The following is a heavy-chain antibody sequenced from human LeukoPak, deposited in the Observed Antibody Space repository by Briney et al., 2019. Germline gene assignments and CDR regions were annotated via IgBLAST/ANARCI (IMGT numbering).Heavy chain of an antibody. J-gene: IGHJ5*02. CDR1: GDSVSSNSVT. D-gene: IGHD2-2*01. CDR3: ARRLTQYDCFDP. Sequence: SQTLSLTCAISGDSVSSNSVTWNWIRQSPSRGLEWLGRTYYRSTWYNDYAVSVRGRITVNPDASKNQFSLRLNSVTPEDTAVYYCARRLTQYDCFDPWGQGILVTVSS. CDR2: TYYRSTWYN. V-gene: IGHV6-1*01.